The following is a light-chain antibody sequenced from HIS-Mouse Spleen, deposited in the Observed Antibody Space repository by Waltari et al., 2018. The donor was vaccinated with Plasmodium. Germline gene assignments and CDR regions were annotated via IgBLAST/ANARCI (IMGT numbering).Light chain of an antibody. J-gene: IGLJ2*01. CDR1: KLGDKY. Sequence: SYELTQPPSVSVSPGQTARITCSGDKLGDKYACWYQQKPGQSPVLVIYHESKRPSGIPERFSGSNSGNTATLTISGTQAMDEADYYCQAWDSSTVVFGGGTKLTVL. V-gene: IGLV3-1*01. CDR2: HES. CDR3: QAWDSSTVV.